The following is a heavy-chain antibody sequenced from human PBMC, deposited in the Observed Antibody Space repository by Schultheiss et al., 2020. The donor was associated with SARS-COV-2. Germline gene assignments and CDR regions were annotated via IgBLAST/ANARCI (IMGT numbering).Heavy chain of an antibody. V-gene: IGHV3-7*01. CDR3: ARDCYYDFWSGYYMLNYYYYYMDV. CDR1: GFTFSSYW. D-gene: IGHD3-3*01. CDR2: IKQDGSEK. Sequence: GESLKISCAASGFTFSSYWMHWVRQAPGKGLEWVANIKQDGSEKYYVDSVKGRFTISRDNAKNSLYLQMNSLRAEDTAVYYCARDCYYDFWSGYYMLNYYYYYMDVWGKGTTVTVSS. J-gene: IGHJ6*03.